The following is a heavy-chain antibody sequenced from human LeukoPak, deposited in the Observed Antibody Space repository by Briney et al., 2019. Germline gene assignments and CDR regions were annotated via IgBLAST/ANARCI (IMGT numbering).Heavy chain of an antibody. D-gene: IGHD5/OR15-5a*01. CDR1: GGSFSGYY. J-gene: IGHJ5*02. CDR2: INHSGST. Sequence: SETLSLTCAVYGGSFSGYYWSWIRQPPGKGLEWIGEINHSGSTNYNPSLKSRVTISVDTSKNQFSLKLSSVTAADTAVYYCAGRKFLRPKLYWFDPWGQGTLVTVSS. V-gene: IGHV4-34*01. CDR3: AGRKFLRPKLYWFDP.